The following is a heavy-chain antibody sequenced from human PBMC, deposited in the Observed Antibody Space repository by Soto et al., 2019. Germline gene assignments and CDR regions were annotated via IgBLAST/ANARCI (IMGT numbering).Heavy chain of an antibody. V-gene: IGHV3-30*18. CDR2: ISYDGSNK. J-gene: IGHJ6*02. D-gene: IGHD2-8*01. CDR3: AKGDCTNGVCYTAYYGMDV. CDR1: GFTFSSYG. Sequence: SLRLSCAASGFTFSSYGMHWVRQAPGKGLEWVAVISYDGSNKYYADSVKGRFTISRDNSKNTLYLQMNSLRAEDTAVYYCAKGDCTNGVCYTAYYGMDVWGQGTTVTVSS.